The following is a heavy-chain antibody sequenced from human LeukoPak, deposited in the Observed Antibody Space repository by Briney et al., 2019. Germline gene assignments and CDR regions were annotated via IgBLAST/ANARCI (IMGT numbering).Heavy chain of an antibody. D-gene: IGHD1-26*01. CDR1: GFTLSTYN. V-gene: IGHV3-21*01. Sequence: GGSLSLSCAASGFTLSTYNMNWVRQAPGKGLEWVSSITSSSSYIYYADSVKGRLTISRDNPKNSLYLQMNSLRAEDTAVYYCARDPYSGGYGDYYYYYMDLWGQGTTVTISS. CDR3: ARDPYSGGYGDYYYYYMDL. J-gene: IGHJ6*03. CDR2: ITSSSSYI.